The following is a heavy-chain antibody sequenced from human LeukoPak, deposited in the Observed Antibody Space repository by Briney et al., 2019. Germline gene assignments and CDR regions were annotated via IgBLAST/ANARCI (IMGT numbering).Heavy chain of an antibody. CDR1: GGPISSYY. CDR3: ARVQCTGVVAFCQNWFDP. V-gene: IGHV4-59*01. D-gene: IGHD2-15*01. J-gene: IGHJ5*02. CDR2: IYYSGST. Sequence: SETLSLTCTVSGGPISSYYWSWIRQPPGKGLEWIGYIYYSGSTNYNTSPKSRVTISVDTSKNQFSLKLSSVTAADTAVYYCARVQCTGVVAFCQNWFDPWGQGTLVTVSS.